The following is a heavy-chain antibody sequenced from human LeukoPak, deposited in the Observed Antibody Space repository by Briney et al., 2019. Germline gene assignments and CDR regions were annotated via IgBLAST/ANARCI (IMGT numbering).Heavy chain of an antibody. CDR1: GFTFSSYA. D-gene: IGHD6-6*01. V-gene: IGHV3-23*01. CDR3: AKGIAARPASGGDY. Sequence: GGSLRLSCAASGFTFSSYAMSWVRQAPGKGLEWVSAISGSGGSTYYADSVKGRFTISRDNSKNTLYLQMNSLRAEDTAVYYCAKGIAARPASGGDYWGQGTLVTVSS. CDR2: ISGSGGST. J-gene: IGHJ4*02.